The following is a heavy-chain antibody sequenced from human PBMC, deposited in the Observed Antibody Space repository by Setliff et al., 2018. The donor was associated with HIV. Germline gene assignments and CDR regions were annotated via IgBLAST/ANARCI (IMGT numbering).Heavy chain of an antibody. CDR2: IYTSGST. V-gene: IGHV4-61*02. CDR3: ARTPKGDYGDYESVGYFDY. Sequence: SETLSLTCTVSGGSISSGSYYWSWIRQPAGKGLEWIGRIYTSGSTNYNPSLKSRLTISVDTSKNQFSLKLSSVTAADTAMYYCARTPKGDYGDYESVGYFDYWGQGTLGTVS. J-gene: IGHJ4*02. CDR1: GGSISSGSYY. D-gene: IGHD4-17*01.